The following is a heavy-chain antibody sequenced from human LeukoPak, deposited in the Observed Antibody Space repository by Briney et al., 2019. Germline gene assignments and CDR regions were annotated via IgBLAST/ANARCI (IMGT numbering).Heavy chain of an antibody. V-gene: IGHV4-34*01. CDR2: INHSGST. J-gene: IGHJ4*02. CDR1: GGSFSGYY. D-gene: IGHD4-17*01. CDR3: ARGVGVPTTVTNYYFDY. Sequence: SETLSLTCAVYGGSFSGYYWSRIRQPPGKGLEWIGEINHSGSTNYNPSLKSRVTISVDTSKNQFSLKLSSVTAADTAVYYCARGVGVPTTVTNYYFDYWGQGTLVTVSS.